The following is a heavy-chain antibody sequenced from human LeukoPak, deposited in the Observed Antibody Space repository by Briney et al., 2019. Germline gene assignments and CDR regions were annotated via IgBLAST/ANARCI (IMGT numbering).Heavy chain of an antibody. CDR3: AREGKAEGGRGGQFDY. Sequence: GGSLRLSCAASGFTFSDYNMNWVRQAPGKGLEWVSYITDSGNTIHYADSVKGRFTISRDNAKNSLYLQMNSLRVEDTAVYYCAREGKAEGGRGGQFDYWGQGALVTVSS. D-gene: IGHD6-13*01. J-gene: IGHJ4*02. CDR2: ITDSGNTI. CDR1: GFTFSDYN. V-gene: IGHV3-11*04.